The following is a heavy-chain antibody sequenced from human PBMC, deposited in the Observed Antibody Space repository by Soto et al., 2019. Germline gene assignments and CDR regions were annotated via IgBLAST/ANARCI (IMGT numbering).Heavy chain of an antibody. D-gene: IGHD6-13*01. Sequence: QVQLVQSGAEVKKPGASVKVSCKASGYTFTSYGISWVRQAPGQGLEWVGWISAYNGNTNYAQKLKGRVTMTTDTSKSTGYMELRSLGSDDPAVYYCASIASLDNSSWYWGGNIWFELWGQGTLVTVSS. J-gene: IGHJ5*02. CDR2: ISAYNGNT. CDR1: GYTFTSYG. CDR3: ASIASLDNSSWYWGGNIWFEL. V-gene: IGHV1-18*01.